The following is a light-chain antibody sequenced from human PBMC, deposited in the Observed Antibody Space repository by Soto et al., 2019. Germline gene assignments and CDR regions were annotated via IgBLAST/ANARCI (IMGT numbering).Light chain of an antibody. Sequence: QSVLTQPASVSGSPGQSITISCTGTSSDVGSYNFVSWYQQHPGKAPKLMIYEVSKRPSGVFNGFSGSKSGNTASLTISGLQAEDEADYYCCSYAGSYTYVFGTGTKVTVL. CDR3: CSYAGSYTYV. CDR1: SSDVGSYNF. J-gene: IGLJ1*01. V-gene: IGLV2-23*02. CDR2: EVS.